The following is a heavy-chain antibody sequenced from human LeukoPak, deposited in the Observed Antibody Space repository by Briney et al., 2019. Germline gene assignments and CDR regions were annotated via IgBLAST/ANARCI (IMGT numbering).Heavy chain of an antibody. J-gene: IGHJ5*01. CDR1: GFTFSSHV. CDR2: ISYDGSSK. D-gene: IGHD3-10*01. Sequence: GGSLRLACVASGFTFSSHVMHWVRQAPGKGLEWLVIISYDGSSKYYADSVKGRFTMSRDNSRNTLYLQMSSLRADDTAVYYCARGGSGSYYIDSWGQGTLVTVSS. V-gene: IGHV3-30-3*01. CDR3: ARGGSGSYYIDS.